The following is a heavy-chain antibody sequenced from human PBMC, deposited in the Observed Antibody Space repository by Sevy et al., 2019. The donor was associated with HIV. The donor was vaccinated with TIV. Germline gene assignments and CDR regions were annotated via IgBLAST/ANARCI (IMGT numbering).Heavy chain of an antibody. J-gene: IGHJ4*02. CDR1: GYTFTSYG. CDR3: ARTHLGYSYGWKFDY. CDR2: ISAYNGNT. Sequence: ASVKVSCKASGYTFTSYGISWVRQAPGQGLEWMGWISAYNGNTNYAQKLQGRVTMTTDTSTSTAYMELRSLRFDDTAVYYCARTHLGYSYGWKFDYWGQGTLVTVSS. D-gene: IGHD5-18*01. V-gene: IGHV1-18*01.